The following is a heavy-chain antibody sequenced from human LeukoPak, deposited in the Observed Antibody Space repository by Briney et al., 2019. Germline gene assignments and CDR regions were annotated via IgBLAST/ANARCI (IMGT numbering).Heavy chain of an antibody. CDR1: GYSFTSYW. CDR3: ARGLGRTAMVTRGEVRFDY. D-gene: IGHD5-18*01. V-gene: IGHV1-8*02. Sequence: GESLKISCKGSGYSFTSYWIGWVRQATGQGLEWMGWMNPNSGNTGYAQKFQGRVTLTRNTSISTAYMELSSLRSEDAAVYYCARGLGRTAMVTRGEVRFDYWGQGTLVTVSS. CDR2: MNPNSGNT. J-gene: IGHJ4*02.